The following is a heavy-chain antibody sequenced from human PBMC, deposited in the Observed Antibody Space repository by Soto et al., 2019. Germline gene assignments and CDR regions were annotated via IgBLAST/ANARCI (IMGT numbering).Heavy chain of an antibody. Sequence: WGSLRLSCAASGFTFSSYGMHWVRQAPGKGLEWVAVIWYDGSNKYYADSVKGRFTISRDNSKNMLYLQMNSLRAEDTAVYYCARDLELRGAGATRGYYFDYWGQGTLVTVSS. CDR3: ARDLELRGAGATRGYYFDY. CDR2: IWYDGSNK. V-gene: IGHV3-33*01. CDR1: GFTFSSYG. J-gene: IGHJ4*02. D-gene: IGHD1-26*01.